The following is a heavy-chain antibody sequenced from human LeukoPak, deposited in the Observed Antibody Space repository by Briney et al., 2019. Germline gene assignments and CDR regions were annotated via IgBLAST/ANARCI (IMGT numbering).Heavy chain of an antibody. CDR3: ARVYYDSSDAFDI. CDR2: ISSSGSTI. V-gene: IGHV3-48*04. Sequence: GGSLRLSCAASGFTFSGFGMHWVRQAPGKGLEWVSYISSSGSTIYYADSVKGRFTISRDNAKNSLYLQMNSLRAEDTAVYYCARVYYDSSDAFDIWGQGTMVTVSS. J-gene: IGHJ3*02. D-gene: IGHD3-22*01. CDR1: GFTFSGFG.